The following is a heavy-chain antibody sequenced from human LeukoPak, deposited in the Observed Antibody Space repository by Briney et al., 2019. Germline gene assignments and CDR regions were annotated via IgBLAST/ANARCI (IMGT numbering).Heavy chain of an antibody. J-gene: IGHJ4*02. CDR1: GFTFDDYA. CDR3: AKDIGTAEEGYFDY. Sequence: GGSLRLSCAASGFTFDDYAMHWVRQAPGKGLEWVSGISWNSGSIGYADSVKGRFTISRDNAKNSLYLQMNSLRAEDTALYYCAKDIGTAEEGYFDYWGQGTLATVSS. D-gene: IGHD1-1*01. CDR2: ISWNSGSI. V-gene: IGHV3-9*01.